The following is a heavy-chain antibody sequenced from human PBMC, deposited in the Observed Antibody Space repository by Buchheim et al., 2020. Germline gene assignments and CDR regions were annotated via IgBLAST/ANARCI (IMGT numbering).Heavy chain of an antibody. CDR2: IYYSGST. CDR3: ARGPHKGYSGYDPSNFDY. CDR1: GGSISSGDYY. J-gene: IGHJ4*02. V-gene: IGHV4-30-4*01. D-gene: IGHD5-12*01. Sequence: QVQLQESGPGLVKPSQTLSLTCTVSGGSISSGDYYWSWIRQPPGKGLEWIGYIYYSGSTYYNPSLKSRVTISVDKSKNQFSLKLSSVTAADTAVYYCARGPHKGYSGYDPSNFDYWGQGTL.